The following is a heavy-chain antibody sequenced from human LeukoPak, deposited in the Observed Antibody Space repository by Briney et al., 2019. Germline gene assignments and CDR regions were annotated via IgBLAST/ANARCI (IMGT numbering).Heavy chain of an antibody. CDR1: GFTFTSHV. J-gene: IGHJ4*02. Sequence: GGSLRLSCSASGFTFTSHVMHWVRQAPGKGLQYVSGISMNVQTTYYAGSVKGRFTISRDSSKNTVHLQMNSLTAEDTAVYYCVREGLERRTNFDYWGQGTLASVSS. V-gene: IGHV3-64D*06. D-gene: IGHD1-1*01. CDR2: ISMNVQTT. CDR3: VREGLERRTNFDY.